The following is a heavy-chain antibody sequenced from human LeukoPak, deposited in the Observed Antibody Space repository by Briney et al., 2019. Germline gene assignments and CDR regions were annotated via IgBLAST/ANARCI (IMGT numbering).Heavy chain of an antibody. V-gene: IGHV3-9*01. CDR3: AKDISLGLHYYDSSANAFDI. CDR1: GFTFDDYA. CDR2: ISWNSGSI. Sequence: PGRSLRLSCAASGFTFDDYAMPWVRQAPGKGLEWVSGISWNSGSIGYADPVKGRFTISRDNAKNSLYLQMNSLRAEDTALYYCAKDISLGLHYYDSSANAFDIWGQGTMVTVSS. J-gene: IGHJ3*02. D-gene: IGHD3-22*01.